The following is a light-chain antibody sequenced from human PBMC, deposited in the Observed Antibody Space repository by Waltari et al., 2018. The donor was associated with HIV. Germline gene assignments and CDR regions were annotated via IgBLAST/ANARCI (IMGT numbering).Light chain of an antibody. V-gene: IGLV1-44*01. CDR2: SNN. CDR1: YSNIGGNT. CDR3: AAWDDSLHGEL. J-gene: IGLJ2*01. Sequence: QSVLTQTPPLSGTPGQRVTISSSGGYSNIGGNTVNWYQQFPGTAPRLLIYSNNQRPSGVPDRFSGSKSGTSASLVISELQSQDEADYHCAAWDDSLHGELFGGGTKLTVL.